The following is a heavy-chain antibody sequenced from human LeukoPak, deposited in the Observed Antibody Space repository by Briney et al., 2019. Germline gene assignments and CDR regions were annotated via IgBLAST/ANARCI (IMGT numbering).Heavy chain of an antibody. CDR2: INDTGST. Sequence: KPSETLSLTCAVSGGSFGGYYWSWIRQPPGKGLEWIGEINDTGSTNYNPSLKSRVTISVDTSKNQFSLKLISVTAADTAVYYCATWFGEFLYPYYFGYWGQGTLVTVSS. CDR3: ATWFGEFLYPYYFGY. D-gene: IGHD3-10*01. V-gene: IGHV4-34*01. CDR1: GGSFGGYY. J-gene: IGHJ4*02.